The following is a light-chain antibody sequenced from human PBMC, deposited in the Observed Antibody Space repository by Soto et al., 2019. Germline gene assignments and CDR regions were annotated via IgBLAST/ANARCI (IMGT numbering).Light chain of an antibody. Sequence: EIVMTQSPATLSVSPGEGATLSCKASQNVYNNLAWYQQRPGQPPRLLIYDASTRATGISARFSGSGCGTEFTLTISSLQSEDFAVYLCQQCRNWPLTFGGGTKV. J-gene: IGKJ4*01. CDR2: DAS. V-gene: IGKV3-15*01. CDR3: QQCRNWPLT. CDR1: QNVYNN.